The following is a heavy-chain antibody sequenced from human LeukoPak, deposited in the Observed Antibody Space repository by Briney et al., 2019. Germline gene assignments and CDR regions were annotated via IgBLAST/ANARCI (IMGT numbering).Heavy chain of an antibody. Sequence: SGGSLRLSCAASGFTFSSYAMSWVRQAPGKGLEWVSAISGSGGSTYYADSVKGRFTISRDNSKNTLYLQMNSLRAEDTAVYYCAKLGYDSSGYYPLFDYWGQGTLVTVSS. CDR3: AKLGYDSSGYYPLFDY. CDR2: ISGSGGST. V-gene: IGHV3-23*01. D-gene: IGHD3-22*01. J-gene: IGHJ4*02. CDR1: GFTFSSYA.